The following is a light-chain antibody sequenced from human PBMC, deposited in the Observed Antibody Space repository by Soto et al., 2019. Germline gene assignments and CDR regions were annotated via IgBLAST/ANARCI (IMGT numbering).Light chain of an antibody. Sequence: ALAQSPVALSLSPGERATLSCRASQSVSTDLAWYQQKPGQAPRPLIYDASNRATGIPVRFAGSGSGTDFALTISSLEPEDFVPYYCQHPPTSFGGGTKVDIK. CDR1: QSVSTD. CDR3: QHPPTS. V-gene: IGKV3-11*01. J-gene: IGKJ4*01. CDR2: DAS.